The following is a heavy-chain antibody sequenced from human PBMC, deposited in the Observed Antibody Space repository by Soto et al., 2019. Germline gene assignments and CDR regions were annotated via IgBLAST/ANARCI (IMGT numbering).Heavy chain of an antibody. Sequence: QVQLVQSGAEVKKPGSSVRVSCKASGGTLRSHAINWVRQAPGQGLEWMGGIIPIFGSPKYAQKFQGRVTITAEEASITAYMELSSLRSEETAVYYCAGTVKIPYYNGMDVWGQGTTVTVSS. J-gene: IGHJ6*02. CDR3: AGTVKIPYYNGMDV. CDR2: IIPIFGSP. V-gene: IGHV1-69*01. D-gene: IGHD4-4*01. CDR1: GGTLRSHA.